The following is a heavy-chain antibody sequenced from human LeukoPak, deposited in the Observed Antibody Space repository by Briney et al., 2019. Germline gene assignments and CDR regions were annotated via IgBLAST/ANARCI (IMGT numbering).Heavy chain of an antibody. CDR2: ISNDGTT. CDR1: GFSFNDCT. V-gene: IGHV3-23*01. Sequence: PRGSLRLSCAASGFSFNDCTMNWVRQAPGKGLEWVAVISNDGTTYYIDSVKGRFTISRDNSKNTLYLQMNGLRAEDTAVYFCAKRVINNPFDNWGQGTLVTVSS. CDR3: AKRVINNPFDN. D-gene: IGHD2/OR15-2a*01. J-gene: IGHJ4*02.